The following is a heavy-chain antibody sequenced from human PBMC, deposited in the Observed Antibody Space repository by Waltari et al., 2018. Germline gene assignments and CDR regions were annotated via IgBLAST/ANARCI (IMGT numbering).Heavy chain of an antibody. CDR1: GGSISSGGYS. CDR2: IYHSGST. V-gene: IGHV4-30-2*01. J-gene: IGHJ6*02. Sequence: QLQLQESGSGLVKPSQTLSLTCAVSGGSISSGGYSWSWIRQPPGKGLEWIGYIYHSGSTYDNPSLKSRVTISVDRAKNQFSLKLSSVTAADAAVYYCARGDYYDSSGKYGMDVWGQGTTVTVSS. CDR3: ARGDYYDSSGKYGMDV. D-gene: IGHD3-22*01.